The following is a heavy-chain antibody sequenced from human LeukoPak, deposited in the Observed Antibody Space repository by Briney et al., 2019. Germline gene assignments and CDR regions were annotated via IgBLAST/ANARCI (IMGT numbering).Heavy chain of an antibody. V-gene: IGHV3-7*01. CDR2: IKQDGSEK. CDR3: ARVRALRFLELIDY. CDR1: GFTFSSYW. Sequence: TGGSLRLSCAASGFTFSSYWMSWVRQAPGKGLEWVANIKQDGSEKYYVDSVKGRFTISRDSAKNSLYLQMNSLRAEDTAVYYCARVRALRFLELIDYWGQGTLVTVSS. J-gene: IGHJ4*02. D-gene: IGHD3-3*01.